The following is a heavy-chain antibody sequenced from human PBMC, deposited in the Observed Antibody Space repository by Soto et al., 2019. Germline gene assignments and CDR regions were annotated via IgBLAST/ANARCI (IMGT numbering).Heavy chain of an antibody. CDR2: IIPILGIA. V-gene: IGHV1-69*04. D-gene: IGHD3-3*01. Sequence: SVKVSCKASGGTFSSYTISWVRQAPGQGLEWMGRIIPILGIANYAQKFQGRVTITADKSTSTAYMELSSLRSEDTAVYYCARDRNDFWSGYLWGQGTLVTVSS. J-gene: IGHJ4*02. CDR1: GGTFSSYT. CDR3: ARDRNDFWSGYL.